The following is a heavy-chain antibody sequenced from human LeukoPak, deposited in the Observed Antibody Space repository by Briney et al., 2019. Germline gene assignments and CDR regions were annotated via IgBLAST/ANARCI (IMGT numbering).Heavy chain of an antibody. Sequence: SETLSLTCSVSGGSITGYSWSWIRQTPGKGLEWIGYIYYNGDTHYNPSLNSRLSMSVDTPNKQFSLNLRSVTAADTAVYYCARVVGYCSGGSCYFALGYYYYYMDVWGKGTTVTVSS. D-gene: IGHD2-15*01. CDR1: GGSITGYS. CDR2: IYYNGDT. J-gene: IGHJ6*03. CDR3: ARVVGYCSGGSCYFALGYYYYYMDV. V-gene: IGHV4-59*01.